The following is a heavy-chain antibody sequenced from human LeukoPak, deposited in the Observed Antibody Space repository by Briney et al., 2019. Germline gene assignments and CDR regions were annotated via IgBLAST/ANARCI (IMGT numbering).Heavy chain of an antibody. Sequence: GGSLRLSCAGSGFTFSSYGMSWVRQAPGKGLEWVAFIRYDGSNKYYADSVKGRFTISRDNSKNTLYLQMNSLRAEDTAVYYCVKEEAAAGPFDYWGQGTLVTVSS. CDR1: GFTFSSYG. J-gene: IGHJ4*02. V-gene: IGHV3-30*02. D-gene: IGHD6-13*01. CDR2: IRYDGSNK. CDR3: VKEEAAAGPFDY.